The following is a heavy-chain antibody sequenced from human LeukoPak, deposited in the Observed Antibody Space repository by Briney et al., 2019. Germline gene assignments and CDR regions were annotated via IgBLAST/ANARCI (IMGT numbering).Heavy chain of an antibody. V-gene: IGHV3-21*01. D-gene: IGHD2-2*01. Sequence: GGSLRLSCAASGFTFSSYSMNWVRQAPGKGLEWVSSISSSSSYIYYADSVKGRFTISRDNAKNSLYLQMNSLRAEGTAVYYCARSGSELLLHYWGQGTLVTVSS. CDR3: ARSGSELLLHY. J-gene: IGHJ4*02. CDR2: ISSSSSYI. CDR1: GFTFSSYS.